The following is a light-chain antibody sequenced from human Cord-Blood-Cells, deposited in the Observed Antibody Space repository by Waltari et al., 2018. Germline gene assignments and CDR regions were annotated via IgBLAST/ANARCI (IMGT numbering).Light chain of an antibody. J-gene: IGLJ2*01. Sequence: QSALTQPPSASGSPGQSVTISCTGTSSDVGGYNYVPWYQQHPGKAPKLMIYEVSKRPSGVPDRSSGSKSGNTASLTVSGLRAEDAADYYCSSYAGSNNLVFGGGTKLTVL. CDR2: EVS. CDR3: SSYAGSNNLV. V-gene: IGLV2-8*01. CDR1: SSDVGGYNY.